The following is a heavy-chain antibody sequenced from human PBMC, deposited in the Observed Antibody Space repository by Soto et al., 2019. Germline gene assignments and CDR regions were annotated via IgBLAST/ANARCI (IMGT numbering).Heavy chain of an antibody. D-gene: IGHD6-13*01. CDR2: ISSNGGST. CDR3: VKGLTSAAAGSGNWFDP. Sequence: GGSLILSCSASGFTFSSYAMHWVRQAPGKGLEYVSAISSNGGSTYYADSVKGRFTISRDNSKNTLYLQMGSLRAEDTAVYYCVKGLTSAAAGSGNWFDPWGQGTLVTVSS. CDR1: GFTFSSYA. V-gene: IGHV3-64D*08. J-gene: IGHJ5*02.